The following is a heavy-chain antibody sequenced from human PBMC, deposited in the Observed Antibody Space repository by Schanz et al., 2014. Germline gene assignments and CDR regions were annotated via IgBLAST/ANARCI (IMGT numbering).Heavy chain of an antibody. CDR3: VRDAYLQIRGTVFDS. CDR1: GFTFSSYA. V-gene: IGHV3-23*01. Sequence: DVHLMESGGGLVQPGGSLRLSCAGSGFTFSSYAMNWVRQAPGKGLEWVSAISGSGDNTFYADSVRGRFTISRDNSRNTLYLQMNSLRAEDTAVYYCVRDAYLQIRGTVFDSWGPGNLVTVSS. J-gene: IGHJ4*02. CDR2: ISGSGDNT. D-gene: IGHD1-1*01.